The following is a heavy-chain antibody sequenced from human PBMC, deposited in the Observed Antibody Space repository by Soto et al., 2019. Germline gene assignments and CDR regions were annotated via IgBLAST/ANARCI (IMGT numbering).Heavy chain of an antibody. D-gene: IGHD1-26*01. J-gene: IGHJ6*02. CDR1: GYTSTGYY. Sequence: ASVKVSCKASGYTSTGYYMHWVRQAPGQGLEWMGWINPNSGGTNYAQKFQGRVTMTRDTSISTAYMELSRLRSDDTAVYYCAGGSYYEYYYYGMDVRGQGTTVTVSS. CDR3: AGGSYYEYYYYGMDV. V-gene: IGHV1-2*02. CDR2: INPNSGGT.